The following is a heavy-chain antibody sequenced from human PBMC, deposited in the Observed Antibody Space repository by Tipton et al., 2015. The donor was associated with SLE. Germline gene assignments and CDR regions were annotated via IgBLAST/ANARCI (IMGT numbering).Heavy chain of an antibody. D-gene: IGHD3-3*01. Sequence: TLSLTCTVSGGSISSGSYYWSWIRQPAGKGLEWIGCIYTSGSTNYNPSLKSRVTISVDTSKNQFSLKLSSVTAADTAVYYCARDFWSGYYTASFDYWGQGTLVTVSS. V-gene: IGHV4-61*02. CDR2: IYTSGST. CDR1: GGSISSGSYY. J-gene: IGHJ4*02. CDR3: ARDFWSGYYTASFDY.